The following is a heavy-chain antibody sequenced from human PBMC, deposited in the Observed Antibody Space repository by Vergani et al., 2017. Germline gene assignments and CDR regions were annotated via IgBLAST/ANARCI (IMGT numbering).Heavy chain of an antibody. V-gene: IGHV5-10-1*03. CDR3: AGVGWSYYDXSGYYYAPGGWFDP. D-gene: IGHD3-22*01. J-gene: IGHJ5*02. CDR1: GYSFTSYW. Sequence: EVQLVQSGAEVKKPGESLRISCKGSGYSFTSYWISWVRQMPGKGLEWMGRIDPSDSYTNYSPSFQGHVTISADKSISTTYLQWSSLKASDTAMYYCAGVGWSYYDXSGYYYAPGGWFDPWGQGTLVTVSS. CDR2: IDPSDSYT.